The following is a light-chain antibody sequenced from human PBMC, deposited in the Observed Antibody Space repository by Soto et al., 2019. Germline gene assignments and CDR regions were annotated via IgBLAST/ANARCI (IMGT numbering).Light chain of an antibody. CDR1: QSVSTW. CDR3: KKNNSNPLT. J-gene: IGKJ4*02. Sequence: DIQMTQSPSTLSASVGDRVTITCRASQSVSTWLGWYQQKPGKVPNLLIYHAYSLESGVPSRFSGSGSGTEFSLTVSSLLPVEFATYDFKKNNSNPLTFGGGTKVEIK. CDR2: HAY. V-gene: IGKV1-5*01.